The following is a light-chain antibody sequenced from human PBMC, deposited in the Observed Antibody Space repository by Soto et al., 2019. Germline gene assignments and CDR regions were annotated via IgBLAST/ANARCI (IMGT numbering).Light chain of an antibody. CDR1: QGISNY. CDR2: AAS. Sequence: DIQMTQSPSSLSASVGDRVTITCRASQGISNYLVWYQQRPGKAPELLIYAASTLQSGVPSRFSGSGSGTDFTLTISSLQPEDVATSYRQKYNGPFGQGTRVEIK. V-gene: IGKV1-27*01. J-gene: IGKJ1*01. CDR3: QKYNGP.